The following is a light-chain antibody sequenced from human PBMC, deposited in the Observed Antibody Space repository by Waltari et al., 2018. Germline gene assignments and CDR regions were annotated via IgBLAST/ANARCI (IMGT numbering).Light chain of an antibody. V-gene: IGKV3-20*01. Sequence: EIVLTQSPGTLSLSPGERVTLSCRASQSISKYLAWDQQKPGQAPRLLIYHASSRAAGIPDRFSGGGSGTDFSLTISRLEPEDFAVYYCQHYESLPVTFGQGTKVEIK. CDR2: HAS. CDR3: QHYESLPVT. CDR1: QSISKY. J-gene: IGKJ1*01.